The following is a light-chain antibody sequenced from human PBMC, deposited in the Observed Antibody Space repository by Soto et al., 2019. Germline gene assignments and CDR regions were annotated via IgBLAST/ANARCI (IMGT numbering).Light chain of an antibody. CDR1: QSVSSSY. CDR3: QHYDSSHFT. J-gene: IGKJ4*01. Sequence: EIVLTQSPGTLSLSPGERATLSCRASQSVSSSYLAWYQQKPGQAPRLLIYGASSRATGIPDRFSGSGSGTDFTLTISRLELVDFSVYYCQHYDSSHFTFGAGPKLDIK. V-gene: IGKV3-20*01. CDR2: GAS.